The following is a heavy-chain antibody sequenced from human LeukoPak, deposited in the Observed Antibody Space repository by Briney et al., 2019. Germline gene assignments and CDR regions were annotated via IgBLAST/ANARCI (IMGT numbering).Heavy chain of an antibody. D-gene: IGHD6-13*01. CDR1: GGSISSYY. CDR3: ARAERSSSWYVY. V-gene: IGHV4-59*01. CDR2: IYYSGST. J-gene: IGHJ4*02. Sequence: SETLSLTCTVSGGSISSYYWSWIRQPPGKGLEWIGYIYYSGSTNYNPSLKSRVTISVDTSKNQFSLKLSSVTAADTAVYYCARAERSSSWYVYWGRGTLVTVSS.